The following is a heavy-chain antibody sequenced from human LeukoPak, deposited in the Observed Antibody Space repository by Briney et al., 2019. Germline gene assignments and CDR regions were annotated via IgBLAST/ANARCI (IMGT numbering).Heavy chain of an antibody. Sequence: ASVKVSCKASAHTFISYLMHWVRQAPGQGLEWMGIIDPSGGSTGYAQKFQGRVTMTRDTSTSTVYMELSSLRSEDTAVYYCARDLGLRGVTNWFDPWGQGTLVTVSS. CDR3: ARDLGLRGVTNWFDP. J-gene: IGHJ5*02. D-gene: IGHD3-10*01. CDR2: IDPSGGST. V-gene: IGHV1-46*01. CDR1: AHTFISYL.